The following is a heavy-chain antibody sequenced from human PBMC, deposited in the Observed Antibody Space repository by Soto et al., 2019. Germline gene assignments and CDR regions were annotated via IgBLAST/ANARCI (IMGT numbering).Heavy chain of an antibody. Sequence: SETLSLTCAVYGGPFSAYYWSWIRQPPGKGLEWIGQIHYSGNADYYPSLKSRVTISPDTSKNQFSLKLSSVTAADTALYFCARGPVSGYYDYWSQGTLVTVS. CDR2: IHYSGNA. D-gene: IGHD3-3*01. CDR1: GGPFSAYY. J-gene: IGHJ4*02. V-gene: IGHV4-34*01. CDR3: ARGPVSGYYDY.